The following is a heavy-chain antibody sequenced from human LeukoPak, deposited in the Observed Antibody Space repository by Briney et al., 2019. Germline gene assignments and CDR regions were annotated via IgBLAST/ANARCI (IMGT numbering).Heavy chain of an antibody. CDR2: IYSGGTT. CDR1: GFTVSSNY. V-gene: IGHV3-66*01. J-gene: IGHJ4*02. Sequence: GGSLRLSCAASGFTVSSNYMTWVRQAPGKGLEWVSVIYSGGTTYYADSVKGRFTISRDNSKNTLYLQMDSLRAEDTAVYYCARGSGYHWGNFDYWGQGTLVTVSS. CDR3: ARGSGYHWGNFDY. D-gene: IGHD7-27*01.